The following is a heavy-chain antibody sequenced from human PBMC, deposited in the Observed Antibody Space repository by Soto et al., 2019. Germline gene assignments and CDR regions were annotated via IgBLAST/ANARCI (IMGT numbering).Heavy chain of an antibody. J-gene: IGHJ4*02. D-gene: IGHD4-17*01. Sequence: EVQLLESGGGLVQPGGSLRLSCAASGFSFSDYAMSWVRQAPGKGLEWVSIISGDAGSTKYADSVKGRFTISRVNSKHNVYLQMHSLRAEDTAVYYCAKRVYGDYVWFDYWGQGTLVT. CDR2: ISGDAGST. CDR1: GFSFSDYA. CDR3: AKRVYGDYVWFDY. V-gene: IGHV3-23*01.